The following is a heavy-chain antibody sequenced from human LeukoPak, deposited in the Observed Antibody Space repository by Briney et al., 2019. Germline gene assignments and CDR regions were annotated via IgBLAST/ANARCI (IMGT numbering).Heavy chain of an antibody. D-gene: IGHD1-26*01. CDR2: FDPEDGET. CDR1: GYTLTELS. CDR3: ASFHPQS. Sequence: ASVKVSCKVSGYTLTELSMHWVRQAPGKGLEWMGGFDPEDGETIYAQKFQGRVTMTRDTSTSTVYMELSSLRSEDTAVYYCASFHPQSWGQGTLVTVSS. V-gene: IGHV1-24*01. J-gene: IGHJ4*02.